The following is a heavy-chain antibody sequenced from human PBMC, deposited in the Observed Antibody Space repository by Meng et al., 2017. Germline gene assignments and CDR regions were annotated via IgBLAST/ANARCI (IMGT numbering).Heavy chain of an antibody. CDR2: IYYSGST. CDR1: GVSISSHY. D-gene: IGHD3-16*01. CDR3: ARGLDAFDI. Sequence: SETLSLTCTVPGVSISSHYWSWIRQPPGKGLEWIGYIYYSGSTNYNPSLKSRVTISVDTSKNQCSLKLSSVTDADTAVYYCARGLDAFDIWGQGTMVTVSS. J-gene: IGHJ3*02. V-gene: IGHV4-59*11.